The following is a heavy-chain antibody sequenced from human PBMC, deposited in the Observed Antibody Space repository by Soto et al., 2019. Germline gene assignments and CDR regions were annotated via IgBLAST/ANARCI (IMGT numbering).Heavy chain of an antibody. Sequence: GSLRLSCTASGFTFIDYAIIFFRHSAFKWIERVVVIRSKAYGGTTEYAASVKGRFTISRDDSKSIAYLQMNSLRTQDTAVYYCTRARCSGGSCYSRYYYYGMDVCGQGTTVVVSS. J-gene: IGHJ6*02. CDR3: TRARCSGGSCYSRYYYYGMDV. CDR1: GFTFIDYA. V-gene: IGHV3-49*03. CDR2: IRSKAYGGTT. D-gene: IGHD2-15*01.